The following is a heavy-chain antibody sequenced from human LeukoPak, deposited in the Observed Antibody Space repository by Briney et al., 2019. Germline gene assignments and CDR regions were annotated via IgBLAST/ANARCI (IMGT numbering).Heavy chain of an antibody. Sequence: GESLKISCKGSGYSFTSYWIGWVRQMPGKGLEWMGIIYPGDSDTRYSPSFQGQVTISADKSISTAYLQWSSLKASDTAMYYCARGAGGYYDFWSGYSSWFDPWGQGTLVTVSS. D-gene: IGHD3-3*01. CDR3: ARGAGGYYDFWSGYSSWFDP. V-gene: IGHV5-51*01. J-gene: IGHJ5*02. CDR1: GYSFTSYW. CDR2: IYPGDSDT.